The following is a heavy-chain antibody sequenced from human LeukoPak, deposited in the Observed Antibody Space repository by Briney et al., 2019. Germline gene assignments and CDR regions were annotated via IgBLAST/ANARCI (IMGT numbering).Heavy chain of an antibody. V-gene: IGHV3-33*01. D-gene: IGHD2-8*02. CDR1: GFDFSRYV. J-gene: IGHJ4*02. Sequence: GGSLRLSCAASGFDFSRYVMHWVRQAPAKGLECVALIWYDGSNEFYADSVKGRFTISRDNSKNTLYLQMNSLRAEDTAIYYCAREAGYDTGGYPRDYWGQGTLVTVSS. CDR3: AREAGYDTGGYPRDY. CDR2: IWYDGSNE.